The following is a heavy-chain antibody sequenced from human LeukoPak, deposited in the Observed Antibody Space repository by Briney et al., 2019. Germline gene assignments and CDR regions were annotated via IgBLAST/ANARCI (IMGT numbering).Heavy chain of an antibody. D-gene: IGHD2-2*03. CDR3: APSRGLDMIFND. Sequence: PGGSLRLSCAASGFTFSSYAMSWVRQAPGKWLEWVSAISGSAGTTFYADSVKGRFTISRDNSKNTLHVQMNSLRAEDTAVYYCAPSRGLDMIFNDWGQGTLVTVSS. CDR1: GFTFSSYA. CDR2: ISGSAGTT. J-gene: IGHJ4*02. V-gene: IGHV3-23*01.